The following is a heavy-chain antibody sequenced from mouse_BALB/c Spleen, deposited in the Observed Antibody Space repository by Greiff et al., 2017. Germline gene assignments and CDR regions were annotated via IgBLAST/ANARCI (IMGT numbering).Heavy chain of an antibody. J-gene: IGHJ3*01. Sequence: DVKLVESGGGLVQPGGSRKLSCAASGFTFSSFGMHWVRQAPEKGLEWVAYISSGSSTIYYADTVKGRFTISRDNPKNTLFLQMTSLRSEDTAMYYCARGDYDRFAYWGQGTLVTVSA. CDR1: GFTFSSFG. V-gene: IGHV5-17*02. CDR2: ISSGSSTI. D-gene: IGHD2-4*01. CDR3: ARGDYDRFAY.